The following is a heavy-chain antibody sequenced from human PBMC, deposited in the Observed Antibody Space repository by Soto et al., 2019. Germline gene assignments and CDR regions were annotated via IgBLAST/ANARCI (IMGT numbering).Heavy chain of an antibody. CDR1: GGSISSADYS. J-gene: IGHJ5*02. V-gene: IGHV4-30-2*01. Sequence: QLQLQESGSGLVKPSQTLSLTCAVSGGSISSADYSWSWIRQPPGKGLEWIGFIYHSGSTYYNPSHKSRVTISVDRSKNQVSLKLISVIAADTAVYYCAGETSGLNRFDPWGQGPLVTVSS. CDR2: IYHSGST. D-gene: IGHD3-10*01. CDR3: AGETSGLNRFDP.